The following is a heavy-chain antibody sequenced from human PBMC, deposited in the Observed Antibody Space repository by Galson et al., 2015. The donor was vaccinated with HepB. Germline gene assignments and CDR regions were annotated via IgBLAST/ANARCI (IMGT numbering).Heavy chain of an antibody. CDR1: GYIFTSYD. Sequence: SVKVSCKASGYIFTSYDINWVRLATGQGLEWMGWTNPNSGNAGYAQKFQGRVTMTRDISTSTAYMELSSLRFDDTAVYYCARVSAWSHFDFWGQGTLVTVPP. J-gene: IGHJ4*02. CDR3: ARVSAWSHFDF. V-gene: IGHV1-8*01. D-gene: IGHD6-19*01. CDR2: TNPNSGNA.